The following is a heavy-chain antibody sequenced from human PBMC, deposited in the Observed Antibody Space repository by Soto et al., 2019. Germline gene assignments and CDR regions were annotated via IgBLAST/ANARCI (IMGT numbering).Heavy chain of an antibody. CDR3: ARESGGSHGVFDI. CDR2: VYNSGST. Sequence: PSETLSLTCTVFGGSIRSYYWSWVRRPPGKGLEWIGYVYNSGSTTYSPSFKSRVTISADTSRNQFSLKLTSVTAADTAVYYCARESGGSHGVFDIWGQGSMVIVSS. CDR1: GGSIRSYY. J-gene: IGHJ3*02. D-gene: IGHD2-15*01. V-gene: IGHV4-59*01.